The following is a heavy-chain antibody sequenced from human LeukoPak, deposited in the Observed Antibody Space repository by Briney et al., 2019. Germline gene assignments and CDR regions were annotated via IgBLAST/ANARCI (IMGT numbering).Heavy chain of an antibody. D-gene: IGHD5-18*01. CDR3: ASRGYSYGYYYYMDV. V-gene: IGHV4-39*07. CDR2: IYYSGST. J-gene: IGHJ6*03. CDR1: GGSISSSSYY. Sequence: SETLSLTCTVSGGSISSSSYYWGWIRQPPGKGLEWIGSIYYSGSTYYNPSLKSRVTISVDTSKNQFSLKLSSVTAADTAVYYCASRGYSYGYYYYMDVWGKGTTVTVSS.